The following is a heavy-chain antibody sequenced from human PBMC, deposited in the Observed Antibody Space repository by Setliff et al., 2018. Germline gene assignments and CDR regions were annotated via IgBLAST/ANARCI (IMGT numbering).Heavy chain of an antibody. CDR3: AGAQGYDSGTYWGVDYYYYMDV. Sequence: GGSLRLSCVASGFTISNYWMAWVRQAPGKGLEWVADIRQDGTNKYYVDSVKGRFTISRDNAKKSLYLQMNSLRVDDTAVYYCAGAQGYDSGTYWGVDYYYYMDVWGKGTTVTVSS. CDR2: IRQDGTNK. V-gene: IGHV3-7*03. D-gene: IGHD3-10*01. J-gene: IGHJ6*03. CDR1: GFTISNYW.